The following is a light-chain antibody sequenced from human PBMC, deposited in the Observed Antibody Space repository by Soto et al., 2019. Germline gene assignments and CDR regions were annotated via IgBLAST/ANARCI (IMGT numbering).Light chain of an antibody. Sequence: QSALTQPASVSGSPGQSITISCTGTSGDIGSYTLVSWYQQHPGKAPKLMIYEASERPSGVSNRFSGSRSGNTASLTISGLQAEDEADYYCCSYAGSSTLVFGGGTKVTVL. J-gene: IGLJ2*01. CDR1: SGDIGSYTL. V-gene: IGLV2-23*01. CDR2: EAS. CDR3: CSYAGSSTLV.